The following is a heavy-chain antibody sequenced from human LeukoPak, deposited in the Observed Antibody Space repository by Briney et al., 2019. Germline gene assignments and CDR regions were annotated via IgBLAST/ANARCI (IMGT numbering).Heavy chain of an antibody. J-gene: IGHJ4*02. CDR2: INSDGSST. D-gene: IGHD3-16*01. Sequence: GGSLRLSCAASGFTFSSYWMHWVRQAPGKGLVWVSRINSDGSSTSYADSVKGRFTISRDNAKNTLYLQMTSMRAEATAVYYCARGFRDDYVGGGYDYWAQGTGVSVSS. CDR3: ARGFRDDYVGGGYDY. CDR1: GFTFSSYW. V-gene: IGHV3-74*01.